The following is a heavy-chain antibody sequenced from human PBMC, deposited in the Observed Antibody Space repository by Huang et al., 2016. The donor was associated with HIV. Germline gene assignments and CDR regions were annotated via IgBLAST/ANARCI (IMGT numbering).Heavy chain of an antibody. Sequence: EVQLVQSGAEVKKPGESLKVSCRVSGYSFSSYWIGWVRQMPGRGLEWMGVIYPADSDIKYSPSFKAQVIISVDKSFDSAYLQWRGLRASDTATYYCARQHTGYHIFDLWGQGTTVTVSS. J-gene: IGHJ6*02. D-gene: IGHD3-9*01. V-gene: IGHV5-51*01. CDR1: GYSFSSYW. CDR2: IYPADSDI. CDR3: ARQHTGYHIFDL.